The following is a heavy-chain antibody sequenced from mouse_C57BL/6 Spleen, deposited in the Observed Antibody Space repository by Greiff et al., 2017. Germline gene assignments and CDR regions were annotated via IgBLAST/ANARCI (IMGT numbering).Heavy chain of an antibody. CDR1: GYTFTSYW. CDR2: IDPSDSYT. Sequence: VQLQQPGAELVRPGTSVKLSCKASGYTFTSYWMHWVKQRPGQGLEWIGVIDPSDSYTNYNQKFKGKATLTVDTSSSTAYMQLSSLTSEDSAVYYCARVHYYGSGAGFAYWGQGTLVTVSA. CDR3: ARVHYYGSGAGFAY. D-gene: IGHD1-1*01. V-gene: IGHV1-59*01. J-gene: IGHJ3*01.